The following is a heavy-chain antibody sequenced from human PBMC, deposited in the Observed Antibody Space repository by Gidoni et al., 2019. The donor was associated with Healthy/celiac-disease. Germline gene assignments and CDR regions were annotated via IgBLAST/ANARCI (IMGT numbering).Heavy chain of an antibody. J-gene: IGHJ2*01. D-gene: IGHD3-10*01. CDR2: IKQDGSEK. V-gene: IGHV3-7*05. CDR3: ARARGRHPPRPSWDFDL. Sequence: EVQLVASGGGLVQPGGSLRLSCAASGFTFSSYWMSWVRQGPGKGLELVDNIKQDGSEKYYVDSVKCRFTISRDNAKNSLYLQMNSLRAEDTAVYYCARARGRHPPRPSWDFDLWGRGTLVTVSS. CDR1: GFTFSSYW.